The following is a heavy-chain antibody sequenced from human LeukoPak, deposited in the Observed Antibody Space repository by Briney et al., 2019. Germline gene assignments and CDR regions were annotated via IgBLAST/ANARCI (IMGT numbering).Heavy chain of an antibody. CDR2: INWNGGST. J-gene: IGHJ4*02. CDR3: TRDRGWQQFDY. Sequence: GGSLRLSCVASGFTVSTYGVSWVRQAPGKGLEWVSGINWNGGSTGYADSVKGRFTISRDNAKNSLYLQMSSRRDDDTAVYYCTRDRGWQQFDYWGQGTLVTVSS. D-gene: IGHD5-24*01. V-gene: IGHV3-20*04. CDR1: GFTVSTYG.